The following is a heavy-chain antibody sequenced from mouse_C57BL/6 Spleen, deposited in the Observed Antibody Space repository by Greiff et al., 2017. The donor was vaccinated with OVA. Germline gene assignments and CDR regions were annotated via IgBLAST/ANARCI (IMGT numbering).Heavy chain of an antibody. CDR1: GYTFTSYW. V-gene: IGHV1-69*01. J-gene: IGHJ1*03. CDR3: ARYYYGIHWYFDV. Sequence: VKLQQPGAELVMPGASVKLSCKASGYTFTSYWMHWVKQRPGQGLEWIGEIDPSDSYTNYNQKFKGKSTLTVDKSSSTAYMQLSSLTSEDSAVYYCARYYYGIHWYFDVWGTGTTVTVSS. D-gene: IGHD1-1*01. CDR2: IDPSDSYT.